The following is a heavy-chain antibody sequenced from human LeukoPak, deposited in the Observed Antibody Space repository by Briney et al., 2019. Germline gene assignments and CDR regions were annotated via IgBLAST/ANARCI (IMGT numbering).Heavy chain of an antibody. D-gene: IGHD1-14*01. V-gene: IGHV4-4*02. J-gene: IGHJ4*02. CDR2: IYHSGST. CDR3: ARHEPLGRGAWDY. CDR1: GGSISSYNW. Sequence: SETLSLTCVVSGGSISSYNWWSWVRQPPGKGLEWIGEIYHSGSTNYNPSLKSRVTISLDKSKNQFSLKLTSVTAADTAVYYCARHEPLGRGAWDYWGQGILVTVSS.